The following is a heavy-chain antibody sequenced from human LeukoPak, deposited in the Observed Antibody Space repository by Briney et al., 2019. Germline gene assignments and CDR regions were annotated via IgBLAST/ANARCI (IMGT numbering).Heavy chain of an antibody. CDR2: VNPSGGST. D-gene: IGHD3-16*02. Sequence: GASVKVSCKASGYTFTSYYMHWVRQAPGQGLEWMGIVNPSGGSTSYAQKFQGRVTMTRDMSTSTVYMELSSLRSEDTAVYYCARGTMITFGGVIVIPNFDYWGQGTLVTVSS. V-gene: IGHV1-46*01. J-gene: IGHJ4*02. CDR3: ARGTMITFGGVIVIPNFDY. CDR1: GYTFTSYY.